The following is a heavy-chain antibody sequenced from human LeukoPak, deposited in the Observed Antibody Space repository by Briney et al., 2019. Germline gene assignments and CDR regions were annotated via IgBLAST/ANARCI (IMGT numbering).Heavy chain of an antibody. CDR2: IYYSGST. J-gene: IGHJ4*02. Sequence: KPSETLSLTCTVPGGSISSYYWSWIRQPPGKGLEWIGYIYYSGSTNYNPSLKSRVTISVDTSKNQFSLKLSSVTAADTAVYYCARYKYYFDYWGQGTLVTVSS. V-gene: IGHV4-59*01. CDR3: ARYKYYFDY. CDR1: GGSISSYY. D-gene: IGHD1-1*01.